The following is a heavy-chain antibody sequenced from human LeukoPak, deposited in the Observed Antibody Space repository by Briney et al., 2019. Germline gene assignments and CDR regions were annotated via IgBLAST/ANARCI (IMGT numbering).Heavy chain of an antibody. V-gene: IGHV4-4*02. D-gene: IGHD3-16*02. Sequence: SETLSLTCAVSGGSISSSNWWSWVRQPPGKGLEWIGEIYHSGSTNYNPSLKSRVTISVDTSKNQFSLKLSSVTAADTAVYYCARGRNDYVWGSYRPFDYWGQGTLVTVSS. CDR3: ARGRNDYVWGSYRPFDY. CDR2: IYHSGST. CDR1: GGSISSSNW. J-gene: IGHJ4*02.